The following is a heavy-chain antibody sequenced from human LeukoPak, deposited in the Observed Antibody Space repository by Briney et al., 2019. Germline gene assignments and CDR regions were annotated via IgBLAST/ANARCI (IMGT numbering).Heavy chain of an antibody. CDR2: ISWNSDYL. J-gene: IGHJ1*01. CDR3: AKYDKSVGGFDH. CDR1: GFTFEDYT. V-gene: IGHV3-9*01. D-gene: IGHD3-9*01. Sequence: GGSLSLSCEASGFTFEDYTMHWVRLLPGRGLEWVSSISWNSDYLYYADSVKDRFTISRHNAKHSVFLKMDSLRADDRAFYYCAKYDKSVGGFDHWGQASLATV.